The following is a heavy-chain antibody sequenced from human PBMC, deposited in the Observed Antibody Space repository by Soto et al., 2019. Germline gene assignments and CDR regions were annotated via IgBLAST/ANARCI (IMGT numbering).Heavy chain of an antibody. J-gene: IGHJ4*02. CDR3: AKKMDERHDGRDYFDY. D-gene: IGHD3-10*02. CDR2: ICGGGDCT. CDR1: GFSFSSYA. V-gene: IGHV3-23*01. Sequence: EVQLLESGGGLVQPGGSLRLSCAASGFSFSSYAMNWVRQAPGKGLEWVSAICGGGDCTFYADSVKGRFTMSRDNSRNTLYLQMDSLRADDTAVYYCAKKMDERHDGRDYFDYWGQGTLVTVSS.